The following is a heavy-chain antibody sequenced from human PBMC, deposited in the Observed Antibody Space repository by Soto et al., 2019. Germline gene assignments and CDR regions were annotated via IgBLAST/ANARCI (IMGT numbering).Heavy chain of an antibody. Sequence: SETLSLTCAVSGGSISSSNWWSWVRQPPGKGLEWIGEIYHSGSTNYNPSLKSRVTISVDKSKNQFSLKLSSMTAADTAVYYCAGRDYGEWFDPWGQGTLVTVSS. J-gene: IGHJ5*02. D-gene: IGHD4-17*01. V-gene: IGHV4-4*02. CDR3: AGRDYGEWFDP. CDR1: GGSISSSNW. CDR2: IYHSGST.